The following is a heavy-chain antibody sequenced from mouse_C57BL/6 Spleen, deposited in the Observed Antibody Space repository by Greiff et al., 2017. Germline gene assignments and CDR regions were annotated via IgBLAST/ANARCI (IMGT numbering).Heavy chain of an antibody. CDR2: IRSKSNNYAT. V-gene: IGHV10-1*01. Sequence: EVTVVESGGGLVQPKGSLKLSCAASGFSFNTYAMNWVRQAPGTGLEWVARIRSKSNNYATYYAASVKDRFTISRDNSESMLYLQMNNLKTEDSAMYYCVRHGAYDGYSCAYWGQGTLVTVSA. J-gene: IGHJ3*01. D-gene: IGHD2-3*01. CDR3: VRHGAYDGYSCAY. CDR1: GFSFNTYA.